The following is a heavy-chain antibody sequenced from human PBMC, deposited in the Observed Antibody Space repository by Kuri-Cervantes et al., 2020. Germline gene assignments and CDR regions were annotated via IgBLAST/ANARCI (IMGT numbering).Heavy chain of an antibody. Sequence: SETLSLTCTVSGGSISSYYWSWIRQPPGKGLEWIGYIYYSGSTYYNPSLKSRVTISVDTSKNQFSLKLSSVTAADTAVYYCARQYYDILTGYYSDDAFDIWGQGTMVTVSS. V-gene: IGHV4-59*08. CDR3: ARQYYDILTGYYSDDAFDI. CDR1: GGSISSYY. D-gene: IGHD3-9*01. CDR2: IYYSGST. J-gene: IGHJ3*02.